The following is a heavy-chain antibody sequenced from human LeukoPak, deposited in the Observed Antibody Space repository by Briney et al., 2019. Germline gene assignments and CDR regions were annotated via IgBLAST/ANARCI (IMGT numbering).Heavy chain of an antibody. Sequence: GGSLRLSCAASGFTFSRYAMSWVRQAPGKGLEWVSAISGSGGSTYYADSVKGRFTISRDNSKNTLYLQMNSLRAEDTAVYYCAKARHVWGSYHATWGQGTLVTVSS. CDR1: GFTFSRYA. CDR3: AKARHVWGSYHAT. CDR2: ISGSGGST. V-gene: IGHV3-23*01. D-gene: IGHD3-16*02. J-gene: IGHJ5*02.